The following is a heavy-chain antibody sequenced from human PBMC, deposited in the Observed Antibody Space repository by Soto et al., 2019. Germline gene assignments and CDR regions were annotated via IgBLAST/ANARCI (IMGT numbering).Heavy chain of an antibody. CDR2: VYYSGSI. CDR1: GNSIRSYY. J-gene: IGHJ3*02. D-gene: IGHD2-15*01. CDR3: ARIGISNAFDI. V-gene: IGHV4-59*01. Sequence: KPSETLSLTCSVSGNSIRSYYWSWIRQPPGKGLEWIGDVYYSGSINYNPSLKSRITISVDTSKNQFSLKLSSVTAADTAVFYCARIGISNAFDIWGQGTMVTVSS.